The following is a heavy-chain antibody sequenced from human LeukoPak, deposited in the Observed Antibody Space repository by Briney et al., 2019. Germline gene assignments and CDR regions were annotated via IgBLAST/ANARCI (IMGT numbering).Heavy chain of an antibody. CDR3: AKDVVRYYDSSGEGYFDY. D-gene: IGHD3-22*01. Sequence: GGSLRLSCAASGFTFSNYAMSWVRQAPGKGLEWVSGISGTGGSTYYADSVQGRFTISRDNSKDTLYLQMNSLRAEDTAVYYCAKDVVRYYDSSGEGYFDYWGQGTLVTVSS. V-gene: IGHV3-23*01. CDR1: GFTFSNYA. J-gene: IGHJ4*02. CDR2: ISGTGGST.